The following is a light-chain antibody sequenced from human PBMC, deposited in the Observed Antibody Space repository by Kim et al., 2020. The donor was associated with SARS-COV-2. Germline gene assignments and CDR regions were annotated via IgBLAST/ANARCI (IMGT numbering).Light chain of an antibody. V-gene: IGKV1-5*03. J-gene: IGKJ2*02. Sequence: LSASVGDRVTITCRASQSISSWLAWYQQKPGKAPKLLIYKASSLESGVPSRFSGTGSGTEFTLTISRLQPDDFGTYYCQQYKAYCTFGQGTKLEI. CDR2: KAS. CDR1: QSISSW. CDR3: QQYKAYCT.